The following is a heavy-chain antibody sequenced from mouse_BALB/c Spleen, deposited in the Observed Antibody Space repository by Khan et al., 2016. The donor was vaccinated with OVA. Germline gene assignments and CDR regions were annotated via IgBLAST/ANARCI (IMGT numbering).Heavy chain of an antibody. D-gene: IGHD1-1*02. Sequence: QVQLKQSGAELVQPGASVRLSCKASGYTFTSYYLYWVKQRPGHGLEWIGDINPSNGGTNFNENFKTKATLTVDKSSSTAYMQLSSLTSEDSAVYYCTRTGDGAVAYWGQGTLGTVSA. V-gene: IGHV1S81*02. CDR3: TRTGDGAVAY. CDR1: GYTFTSYY. CDR2: INPSNGGT. J-gene: IGHJ3*01.